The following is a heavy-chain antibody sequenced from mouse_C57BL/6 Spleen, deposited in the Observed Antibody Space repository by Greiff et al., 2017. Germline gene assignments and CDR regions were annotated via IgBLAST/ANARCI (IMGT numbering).Heavy chain of an antibody. Sequence: QVQLQQPGAELVKPGASVKLSCKASGYTFTSYWMHWVKQRPGRGLEWIGWIDPNSGGTKYNEKFKSKATLTVDKPSSTAYMQLSSLTSEDSAVYYCARSNWDPYYFDYWGQGTTLTVSS. D-gene: IGHD4-1*01. CDR1: GYTFTSYW. CDR3: ARSNWDPYYFDY. J-gene: IGHJ2*01. CDR2: IDPNSGGT. V-gene: IGHV1-72*01.